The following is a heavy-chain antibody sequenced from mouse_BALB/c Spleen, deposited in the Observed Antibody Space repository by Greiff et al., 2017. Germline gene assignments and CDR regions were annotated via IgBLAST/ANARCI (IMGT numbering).Heavy chain of an antibody. CDR2: IDPETGGT. J-gene: IGHJ3*01. Sequence: QVQLQQSGAELVRPGASVTLSCKASGYTFTDYEMHWVKQTPVHGLEWIGAIDPETGGTAYNQKFKGKATLTADKSSSTAYMELRSLTSEDSAVYYCTRDFITTATWFAYWGQGTLVTVSA. CDR3: TRDFITTATWFAY. D-gene: IGHD1-2*01. V-gene: IGHV1-15*01. CDR1: GYTFTDYE.